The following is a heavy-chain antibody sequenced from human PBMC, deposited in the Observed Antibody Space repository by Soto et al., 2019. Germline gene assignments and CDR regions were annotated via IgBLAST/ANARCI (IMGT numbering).Heavy chain of an antibody. D-gene: IGHD3-9*01. CDR3: ARESHDILAGPPWVWYFDL. CDR1: GGAFSAYS. V-gene: IGHV4-34*01. CDR2: INDRGSI. J-gene: IGHJ2*01. Sequence: QVQLQQWGAGPLRPLETLSLTCGVSGGAFSAYSWAWIRQSQGKGLEWIGEINDRGSINYNPSLKRRVSISVDTSKTHYSLNLRSVTAADAAVYYCARESHDILAGPPWVWYFDLWGRGTMVTVSS.